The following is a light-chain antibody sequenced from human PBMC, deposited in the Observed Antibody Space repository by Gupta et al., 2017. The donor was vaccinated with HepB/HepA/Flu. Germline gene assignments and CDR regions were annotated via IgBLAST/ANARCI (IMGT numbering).Light chain of an antibody. CDR1: SSNIGTNF. J-gene: IGLJ3*02. Sequence: SVLTPPPSVSVPPGQRVVISCSGSSSNIGTNFVYWYQHLPGAAPRPLIYRSNQRPSGVPERFSGAKSGTSASMASGGLRSEDEADYYCVAWDDTLVGWVFGGGTRLTVL. V-gene: IGLV1-47*01. CDR2: RSN. CDR3: VAWDDTLVGWV.